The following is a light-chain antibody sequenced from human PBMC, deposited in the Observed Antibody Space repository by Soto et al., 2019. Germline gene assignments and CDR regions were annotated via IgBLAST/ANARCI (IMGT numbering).Light chain of an antibody. CDR2: GNN. V-gene: IGLV1-40*01. CDR3: HSYDSRLSGSV. CDR1: NSNIGGGYD. J-gene: IGLJ2*01. Sequence: QPVLTQPPSVSGAPGQRVTISCTGNNSNIGGGYDVHWYQQLPGTAPKLLIYGNNNRPSGVPDRFSGSKSYASASLAITGLQSEDEADSYCHSYDSRLSGSVFGGGTKLTVL.